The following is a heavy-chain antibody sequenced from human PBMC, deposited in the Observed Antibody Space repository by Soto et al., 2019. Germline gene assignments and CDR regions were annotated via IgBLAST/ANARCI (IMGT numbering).Heavy chain of an antibody. CDR2: VSSTGST. J-gene: IGHJ5*02. D-gene: IGHD3-22*01. Sequence: PSETLSLTCTVSGGSLNSYYWTWIRQSPGKGPEWIGYVSSTGSTNYNPSLKSRLTMSLDTSTNEVSLSLTSVTAADAAVYFCARFSPPRKSYDSNPGWFDPWGQGIMVTVSS. V-gene: IGHV4-59*01. CDR1: GGSLNSYY. CDR3: ARFSPPRKSYDSNPGWFDP.